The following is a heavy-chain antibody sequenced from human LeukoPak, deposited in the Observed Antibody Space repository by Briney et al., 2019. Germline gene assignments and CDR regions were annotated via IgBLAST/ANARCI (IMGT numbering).Heavy chain of an antibody. CDR1: GGSISSCY. D-gene: IGHD2-21*02. CDR3: ARVGLYCGGDCYYFDY. V-gene: IGHV4-4*09. Sequence: PLETLSLTCTASGGSISSCYWSWIRQPPGKGLEWIGYIYTSGSTNYNPSLKSRVTISVDTSKNQFSLKLSSVTAADTAVYYCARVGLYCGGDCYYFDYWGQGTLVTVSS. J-gene: IGHJ4*02. CDR2: IYTSGST.